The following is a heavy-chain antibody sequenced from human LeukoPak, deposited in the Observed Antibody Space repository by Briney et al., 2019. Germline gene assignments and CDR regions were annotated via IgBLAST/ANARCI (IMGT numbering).Heavy chain of an antibody. D-gene: IGHD3-10*01. V-gene: IGHV3-7*01. CDR2: IKQDGSEK. J-gene: IGHJ6*03. CDR3: AKLGKTENHYGSGRFSYYYYMDV. Sequence: PGGSLRLSCAASGFTFSNYWMSWVRQAPGKGLEWVANIKQDGSEKYYVDSVKGRFTISRDNAKNSLYLQMNSLRAEDTAVYYCAKLGKTENHYGSGRFSYYYYMDVWGKGTTVTISS. CDR1: GFTFSNYW.